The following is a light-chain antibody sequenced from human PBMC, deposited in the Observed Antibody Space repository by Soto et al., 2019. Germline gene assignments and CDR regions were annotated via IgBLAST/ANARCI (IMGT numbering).Light chain of an antibody. CDR1: QSLLHSNGYNY. Sequence: DIVMTQSPLSLPVTPGEPASISCRSSQSLLHSNGYNYLDWYLQKPGQSPQLLIFLGSTRASGLPDRFSGSGSGTDFTLKISRVEAEDVGVYYCMQALQTPSFGGGTKVEIK. CDR2: LGS. V-gene: IGKV2-28*01. CDR3: MQALQTPS. J-gene: IGKJ4*01.